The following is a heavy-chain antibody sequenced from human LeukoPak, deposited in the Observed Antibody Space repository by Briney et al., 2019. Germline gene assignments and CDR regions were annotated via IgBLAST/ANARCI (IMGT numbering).Heavy chain of an antibody. CDR1: GFTLTHAW. CDR2: IKSKADGETT. V-gene: IGHV3-15*01. D-gene: IGHD3-10*01. Sequence: GGSLRLSCAASGFTLTHAWMTWVRQAPGKGLEWVGRIKSKADGETTDYAAPVKGRFFLSRDDSEATLYLQMNYLETEDTAVYYCSTDLGLTMIRGVLVSWGQGTLVTVSS. CDR3: STDLGLTMIRGVLVS. J-gene: IGHJ4*02.